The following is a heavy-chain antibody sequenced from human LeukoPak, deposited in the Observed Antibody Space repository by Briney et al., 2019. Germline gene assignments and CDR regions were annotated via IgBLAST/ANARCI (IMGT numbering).Heavy chain of an antibody. CDR3: ARHRAVAGTPFDY. CDR1: GYSFTTYW. CDR2: IYASDSNT. V-gene: IGHV5-51*01. Sequence: GESLKISCQGSGYSFTTYWIGWVRQMPGKGPEWMGIIYASDSNTRYSPSFQGQVTISADKSISTAYLQWSSLKASDTAMYYGARHRAVAGTPFDYWGQGTLVTVSS. J-gene: IGHJ4*02. D-gene: IGHD6-19*01.